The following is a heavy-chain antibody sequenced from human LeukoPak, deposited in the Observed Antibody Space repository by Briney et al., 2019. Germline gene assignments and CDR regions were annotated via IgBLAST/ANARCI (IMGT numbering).Heavy chain of an antibody. V-gene: IGHV3-23*01. CDR3: GKVGAAGGDYFDY. Sequence: GGSLRLSCAPSGFTFSSYAMDWVRQAPGKGLEWVSDISDSGGRTYSADSVQGRFTISRDNSKNTLYLQMNSLRVEDTAVYYCGKVGAAGGDYFDYWGQGTLVTVSS. J-gene: IGHJ4*01. CDR2: ISDSGGRT. CDR1: GFTFSSYA. D-gene: IGHD3-16*01.